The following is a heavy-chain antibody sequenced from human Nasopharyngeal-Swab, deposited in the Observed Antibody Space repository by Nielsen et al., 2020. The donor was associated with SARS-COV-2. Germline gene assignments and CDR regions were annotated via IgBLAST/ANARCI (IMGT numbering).Heavy chain of an antibody. D-gene: IGHD3-3*01. Sequence: GSLRLSCAASGFTFNNYNFNWVRQAPGKGLEWVSSISSSSYIYYADSVKGRFTISRDNAKNSLYLQMNSLRAEDTAVYYCARDGLDYDFWSAYFMDVWGQGTTVTVSS. CDR1: GFTFNNYN. J-gene: IGHJ6*02. V-gene: IGHV3-21*01. CDR2: ISSSSYI. CDR3: ARDGLDYDFWSAYFMDV.